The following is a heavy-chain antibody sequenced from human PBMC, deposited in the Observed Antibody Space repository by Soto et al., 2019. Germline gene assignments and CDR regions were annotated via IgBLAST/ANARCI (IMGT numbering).Heavy chain of an antibody. D-gene: IGHD6-13*01. J-gene: IGHJ6*03. V-gene: IGHV3-11*01. CDR3: VRPSSLGVLHYYYYMDV. Sequence: GGSLRLSCAASGFTFSDYYMSWVRQAPGKGLEWVSYISSSGSTIYYADSVKGRFTISRDNAKNSLYLQMNSLRAEDTAVYYCVRPSSLGVLHYYYYMDVWGKGTKVTVSS. CDR1: GFTFSDYY. CDR2: ISSSGSTI.